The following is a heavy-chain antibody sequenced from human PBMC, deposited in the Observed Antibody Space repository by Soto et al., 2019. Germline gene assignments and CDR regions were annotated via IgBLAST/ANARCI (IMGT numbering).Heavy chain of an antibody. CDR2: IYSGGST. J-gene: IGHJ4*02. Sequence: EVQLVESGGGLVQPGGSLRLSCAASEFTVSSNYMSWVRQAPGKGLEWVSVIYSGGSTYYADSVKGRFTISRDNSKNTVYLQMNSLRAEDTAVYYCATIQWGNSSPIDYWGQGTLVTVSS. CDR3: ATIQWGNSSPIDY. CDR1: EFTVSSNY. V-gene: IGHV3-66*01. D-gene: IGHD3-16*01.